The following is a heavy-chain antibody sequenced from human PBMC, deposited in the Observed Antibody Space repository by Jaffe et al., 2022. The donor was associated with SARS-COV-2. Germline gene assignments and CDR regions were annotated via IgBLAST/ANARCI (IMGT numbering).Heavy chain of an antibody. CDR3: ARHWSDYGWGTFRADP. Sequence: QLQLQESGPGLVKPPETLSLTCTVSGGSISSSSDYWGWIRQPPGKGLEWIGTIYYSGSTYYNPSLKSRVTISVDTSKNQFSLKLSSVTAADTAVYYCARHWSDYGWGTFRADPWGQGTLVTVSS. D-gene: IGHD3-16*02. CDR1: GGSISSSSDY. V-gene: IGHV4-39*01. J-gene: IGHJ5*02. CDR2: IYYSGST.